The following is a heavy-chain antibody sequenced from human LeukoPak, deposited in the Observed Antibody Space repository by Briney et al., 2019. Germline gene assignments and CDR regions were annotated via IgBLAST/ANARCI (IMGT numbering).Heavy chain of an antibody. J-gene: IGHJ3*02. CDR2: IYYSGST. CDR1: GVSISSYY. Sequence: SETLSLTCTVSGVSISSYYWSWIRQPPGKGLEWIGYIYYSGSTNYNPSLKSRVTISVDTSKNQFSLKLSSVTAADTAVYYCARTQHSSSWSAFDIWGQGTMVSVSS. CDR3: ARTQHSSSWSAFDI. D-gene: IGHD6-13*01. V-gene: IGHV4-59*01.